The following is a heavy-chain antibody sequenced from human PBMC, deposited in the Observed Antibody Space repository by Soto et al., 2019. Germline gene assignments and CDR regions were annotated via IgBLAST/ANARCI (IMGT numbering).Heavy chain of an antibody. V-gene: IGHV1-3*01. CDR1: GYTFTSYA. CDR2: INAGNGNT. J-gene: IGHJ6*03. D-gene: IGHD2-2*01. CDR3: ARDGCSSTSCYPYYYYYYMDV. Sequence: ASVKVSCKASGYTFTSYAMHWVRQAPGQRLEWMGWINAGNGNTKYSQKFQGRVTITRDTSASTAYMELSSLRSEDTAVYYCARDGCSSTSCYPYYYYYYMDVWGKGTTVTSP.